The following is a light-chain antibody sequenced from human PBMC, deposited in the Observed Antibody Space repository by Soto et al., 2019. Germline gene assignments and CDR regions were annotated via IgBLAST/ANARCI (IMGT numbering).Light chain of an antibody. J-gene: IGKJ4*01. CDR3: QQYGGSPPLA. Sequence: EIVLTQSPGTLSLSPGQRATLSCRASQSITSKFVAWYQQRPGQPPRLLIYAASTRATGIPDRFNGSGSETDVTLTISRREPEDFAVYYCQQYGGSPPLAFGGGTKVEI. V-gene: IGKV3-20*01. CDR1: QSITSKF. CDR2: AAS.